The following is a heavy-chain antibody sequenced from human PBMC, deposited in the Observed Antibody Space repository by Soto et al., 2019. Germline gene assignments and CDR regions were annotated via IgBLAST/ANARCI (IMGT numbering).Heavy chain of an antibody. Sequence: SETLSLTCAVYGGSFSGYYWSWIRQPPGKGLEWIGEINHSGSTNYNPSLKSRVTISVDTSKNQVSLKLTSVTAADTAVYYCARDRSTYGGGGTGEVKENWFDPWGQGALVT. J-gene: IGHJ5*02. CDR2: INHSGST. D-gene: IGHD2-8*01. V-gene: IGHV4-34*01. CDR3: ARDRSTYGGGGTGEVKENWFDP. CDR1: GGSFSGYY.